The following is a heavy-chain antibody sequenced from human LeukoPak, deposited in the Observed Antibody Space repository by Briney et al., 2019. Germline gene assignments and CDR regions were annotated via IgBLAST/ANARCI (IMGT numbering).Heavy chain of an antibody. Sequence: ASVKVSCKASGYTFTSYDINWVRQATGQGLEWMGWMNPNSGNTGYAQKFQGRVTMARNTSISTAFMELSSLRSEDTAVYYCARGHVIAAAVSWGQGTLVTVSS. CDR2: MNPNSGNT. D-gene: IGHD6-13*01. CDR3: ARGHVIAAAVS. V-gene: IGHV1-8*01. J-gene: IGHJ4*02. CDR1: GYTFTSYD.